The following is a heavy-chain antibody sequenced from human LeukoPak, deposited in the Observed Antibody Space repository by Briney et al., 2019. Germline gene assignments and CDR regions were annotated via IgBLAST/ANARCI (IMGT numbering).Heavy chain of an antibody. D-gene: IGHD3-9*01. J-gene: IGHJ4*02. CDR1: GFTFSSYS. V-gene: IGHV3-48*02. Sequence: GGSLRLSCAASGFTFSSYSMNWVRQAPGKGLEWVSYISSSSSTIYYADSVKGRFTISRDNAKNSLYLQMNSLRDEDTAVYYCARDGGLRYFDWLSDLLDYWAQGTLVTVSS. CDR3: ARDGGLRYFDWLSDLLDY. CDR2: ISSSSSTI.